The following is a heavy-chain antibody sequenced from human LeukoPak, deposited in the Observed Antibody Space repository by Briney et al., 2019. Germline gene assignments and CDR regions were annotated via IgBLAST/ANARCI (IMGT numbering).Heavy chain of an antibody. V-gene: IGHV1-24*01. CDR2: FDPEDGET. J-gene: IGHJ5*02. CDR1: GYTLTELS. CDR3: ATPLSGSYRDWYFDP. Sequence: ASVKVSCKVSGYTLTELSMHWVRQAPGKGLEWMGGFDPEDGETIYAQKFQGRVTMTEDTSTDTAYMELSSLRSEDTAVYYCATPLSGSYRDWYFDPWGQGTLVTVSS. D-gene: IGHD1-26*01.